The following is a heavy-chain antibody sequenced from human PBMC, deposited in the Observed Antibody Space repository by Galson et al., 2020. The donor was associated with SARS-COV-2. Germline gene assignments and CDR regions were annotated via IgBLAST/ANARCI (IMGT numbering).Heavy chain of an antibody. J-gene: IGHJ4*02. V-gene: IGHV3-30*18. D-gene: IGHD2-2*01. CDR1: GFTFSSYG. CDR2: ISYDGSNK. CDR3: AKDRSIVVVPAFYYDY. Sequence: LSLTCAAYGFTFSSYGMHWVRQAPGTGLEWVAVISYDGSNKYYADSVKGRFTISRDNSKNTLYLQMNSLRAEDTAVYYCAKDRSIVVVPAFYYDYWGQGTLVTVSS.